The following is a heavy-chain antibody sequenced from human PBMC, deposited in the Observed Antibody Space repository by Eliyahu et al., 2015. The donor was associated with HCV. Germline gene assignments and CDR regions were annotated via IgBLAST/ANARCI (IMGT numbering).Heavy chain of an antibody. J-gene: IGHJ4*01. CDR2: IVVGSXXX. D-gene: IGHD2-15*01. Sequence: QLQLVQSGPEVKKPGTSVKVSCKSSEITFPXSTIQWVRQAPGQRLEWIGWIVVGSXXXXYAQKFQERVTITRDTSTSTAYMELSSLRSDDTAVYYCAADVVWVLGFASDPLFDYWGPGTLVTVSS. V-gene: IGHV1-58*02. CDR3: AADVVWVLGFASDPLFDY. CDR1: EITFPXST.